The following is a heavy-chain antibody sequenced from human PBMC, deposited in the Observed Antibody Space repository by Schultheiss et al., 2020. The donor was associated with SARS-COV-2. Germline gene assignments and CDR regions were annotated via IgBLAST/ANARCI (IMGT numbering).Heavy chain of an antibody. Sequence: ESLKISCQGSGYSFTSYWIGWVRQMPGKGLEWMGIIYPGDSDTRYSPSFQGQVTISADKSISTAYLQWSSLKASDTAMYYCARRGIATYYYYGMDVWGQGTTVTVSS. CDR1: GYSFTSYW. J-gene: IGHJ6*02. CDR2: IYPGDSDT. V-gene: IGHV5-51*01. D-gene: IGHD6-13*01. CDR3: ARRGIATYYYYGMDV.